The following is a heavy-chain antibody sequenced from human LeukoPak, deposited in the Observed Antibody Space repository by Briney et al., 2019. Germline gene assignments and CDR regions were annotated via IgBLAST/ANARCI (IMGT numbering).Heavy chain of an antibody. CDR3: ARGLYCSSSTSCYDYGMDV. V-gene: IGHV1-69*13. D-gene: IGHD2-2*01. Sequence: SVKVSCKASGYTFTSYGISWVRQAPGQGLEWMGGFIPILGTPKYAQNLQGRVTITADESTSTGYMELSSLRYEDTAVYYCARGLYCSSSTSCYDYGMDVWGQGTTVTVSS. CDR1: GYTFTSYG. CDR2: FIPILGTP. J-gene: IGHJ6*02.